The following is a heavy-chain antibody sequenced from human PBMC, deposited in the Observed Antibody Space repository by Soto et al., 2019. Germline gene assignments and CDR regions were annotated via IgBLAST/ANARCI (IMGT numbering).Heavy chain of an antibody. Sequence: GGSLRLSCAASRFTSGYHAMNWVRQAPGKGLEWVSTISSNGENTHYADSVKGRFIISSDNSSNTVALQMNSLRVEDTAIYYCSASRDYNWFDPWGQGTLVTVSS. CDR1: RFTSGYHA. D-gene: IGHD2-21*02. J-gene: IGHJ5*02. CDR2: ISSNGENT. CDR3: SASRDYNWFDP. V-gene: IGHV3-23*01.